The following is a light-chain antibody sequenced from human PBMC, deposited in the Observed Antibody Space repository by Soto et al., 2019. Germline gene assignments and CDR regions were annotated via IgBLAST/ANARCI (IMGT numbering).Light chain of an antibody. V-gene: IGLV2-23*02. CDR2: EVT. CDR3: CSYAGSSTVI. CDR1: SSDVGKYNL. J-gene: IGLJ2*01. Sequence: QSVLTQPASVSGSPGQSITISCTGTSSDVGKYNLVSWYQLHPGEAPKLMIYEVTKRPSGISNRFSGSKSGNTASLTISGLQAEDEADYYCCSYAGSSTVIFSGGTKVTVL.